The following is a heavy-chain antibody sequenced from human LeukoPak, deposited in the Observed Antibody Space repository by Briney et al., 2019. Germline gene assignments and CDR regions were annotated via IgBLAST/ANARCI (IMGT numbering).Heavy chain of an antibody. V-gene: IGHV3-9*01. CDR1: GFTFDDYA. CDR2: ISWNSGSI. CDR3: AAEKFDY. Sequence: GGSLRLSCAASGFTFDDYAMHWVRQAPGKGLEWVSGISWNSGSIGYADSVKGRFTISRDNAKNSLYLQMNSLRAEDTAVYYCAAEKFDYWGQGTLVTVSS. J-gene: IGHJ4*02.